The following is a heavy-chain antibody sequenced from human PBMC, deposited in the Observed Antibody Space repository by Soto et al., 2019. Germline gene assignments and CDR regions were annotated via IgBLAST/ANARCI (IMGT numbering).Heavy chain of an antibody. CDR3: ARLSCTSTGCIDY. D-gene: IGHD2-2*01. J-gene: IGHJ4*02. Sequence: EVQLVESGGDLVQPGGSLRLSCAASGVTVSSNYMSWVRQAPGKGLEWVSVIFSGGSTFYADSVKGRFTLYRDSSQNTVHLQMNSLRAEDTAVYYCARLSCTSTGCIDYCGQGTLVTVSS. V-gene: IGHV3-66*04. CDR1: GVTVSSNY. CDR2: IFSGGST.